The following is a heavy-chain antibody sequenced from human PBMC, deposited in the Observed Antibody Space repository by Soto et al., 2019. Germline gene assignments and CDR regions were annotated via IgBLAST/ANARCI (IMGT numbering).Heavy chain of an antibody. Sequence: EVRLVESGGGLVKPGESLRLSCAASGLTFSNNWMSWVRQRPGKGLEWVGRIKTDSDGGTIEYAAPVKGRFTISRDDSTNPLHLQINSLKSEDTAVYYCTTLYFDWLDYWGQGILVTVSS. CDR1: GLTFSNNW. V-gene: IGHV3-15*01. D-gene: IGHD3-9*01. J-gene: IGHJ4*02. CDR2: IKTDSDGGTI. CDR3: TTLYFDWLDY.